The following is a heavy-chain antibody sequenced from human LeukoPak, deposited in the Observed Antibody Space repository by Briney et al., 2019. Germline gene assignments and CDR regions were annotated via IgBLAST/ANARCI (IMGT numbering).Heavy chain of an antibody. CDR1: GGTFSSYA. CDR2: IIPIFGTA. J-gene: IGHJ3*02. Sequence: SVKVSCKASGGTFSSYAISWVRQAPGQGLEWMGGIIPIFGTANYAQKFQGRVTITADESTSTAYMELSSLRSEDTAVYYCARVNSYYYDSQNAFDIWGQGTMVTVSS. CDR3: ARVNSYYYDSQNAFDI. D-gene: IGHD3-22*01. V-gene: IGHV1-69*13.